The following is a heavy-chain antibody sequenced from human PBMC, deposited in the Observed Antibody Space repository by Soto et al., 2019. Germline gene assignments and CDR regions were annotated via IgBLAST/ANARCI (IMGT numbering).Heavy chain of an antibody. CDR3: ARDRGYCSSTSCFIFSNFDY. CDR2: IIPIFGTA. V-gene: IGHV1-69*06. J-gene: IGHJ4*02. Sequence: VASVKVSCKAPGGTFSSYAISWVRQAPGQGLEWMGGIIPIFGTANYAQKFQGRVTITADKSTSTAYMELSSLRSEDTAVYYCARDRGYCSSTSCFIFSNFDYWGQGTLVTVSS. CDR1: GGTFSSYA. D-gene: IGHD2-2*01.